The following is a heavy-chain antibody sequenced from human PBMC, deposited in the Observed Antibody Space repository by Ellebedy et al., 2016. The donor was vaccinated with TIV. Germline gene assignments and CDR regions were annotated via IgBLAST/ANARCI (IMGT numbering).Heavy chain of an antibody. D-gene: IGHD1-1*01. Sequence: GGSLRLSCAASGFTFSTYAMNWVRQAPGTGLEWVSAISGSGGNTYYADSVKGRFTISRDNSKNTLHLQMNSLRAEDTAVYYCARELESNFDLWGRGILVTVSS. CDR3: ARELESNFDL. CDR1: GFTFSTYA. J-gene: IGHJ2*01. CDR2: ISGSGGNT. V-gene: IGHV3-23*01.